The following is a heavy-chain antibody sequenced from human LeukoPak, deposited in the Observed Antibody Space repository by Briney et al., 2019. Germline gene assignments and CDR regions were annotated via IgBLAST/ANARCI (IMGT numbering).Heavy chain of an antibody. CDR1: GFTFSSYG. CDR3: AKDAGFLEWSFRAAFDY. J-gene: IGHJ4*02. Sequence: GGSLRLSCAASGFTFSSYGMHWVRQAPGKGLEWVAFIRYDGSNKYYADSVKGRFTISRDGPKNTLYLQMNSLKFEDTAMYYRAKDAGFLEWSFRAAFDYWGQGNPVTVSS. D-gene: IGHD3-3*01. CDR2: IRYDGSNK. V-gene: IGHV3-30*02.